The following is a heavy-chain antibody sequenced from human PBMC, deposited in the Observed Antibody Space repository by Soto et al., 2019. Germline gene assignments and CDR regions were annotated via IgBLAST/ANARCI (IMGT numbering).Heavy chain of an antibody. Sequence: SQTLSLTCAISGDSVSSDITSWNWIRQSPSRGLEWLGRTYYRSKWFHDYAASVKCRITINPDTSKNQFSLELNSMTPEDTAVYYCARGNALDVWGQGTVVTVSS. CDR2: TYYRSKWFH. CDR3: ARGNALDV. V-gene: IGHV6-1*01. J-gene: IGHJ3*01. D-gene: IGHD3-10*01. CDR1: GDSVSSDITS.